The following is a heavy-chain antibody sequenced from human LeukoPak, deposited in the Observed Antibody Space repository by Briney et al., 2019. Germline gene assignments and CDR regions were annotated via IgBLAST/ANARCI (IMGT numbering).Heavy chain of an antibody. D-gene: IGHD2-2*01. V-gene: IGHV3-74*01. CDR3: ATLSAGDILVVPAAVDY. CDR1: GFTFSRYW. J-gene: IGHJ4*02. Sequence: GGSLRLSCAASGFTFSRYWMHWVRQAPGKGLVWVSRINSDGYSTTYADSVKGRFTISRDNAKNSLYLQMNSLRAEDTAVYYCATLSAGDILVVPAAVDYWGQGTLVTVSS. CDR2: INSDGYST.